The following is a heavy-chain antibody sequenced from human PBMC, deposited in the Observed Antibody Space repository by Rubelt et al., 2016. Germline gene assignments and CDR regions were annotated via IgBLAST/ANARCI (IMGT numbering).Heavy chain of an antibody. CDR3: ARDGWFDY. Sequence: GRCLVQPGGSLSLSCAASGFTVSSNYINWFRQAPGKGLEWVASITSSGSYIYYADSLKGRFTISSDNAKNSLYLQMNSLRAEDTAVYYCARDGWFDYWGQGTLVTVSS. CDR2: ITSSGSYI. CDR1: GFTVSSNY. J-gene: IGHJ5*01. V-gene: IGHV3-21*01.